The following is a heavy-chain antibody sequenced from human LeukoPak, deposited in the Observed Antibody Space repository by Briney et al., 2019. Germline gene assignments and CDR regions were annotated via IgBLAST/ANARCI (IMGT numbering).Heavy chain of an antibody. Sequence: PSETLSLTCTVSGGSISNYYWSWIRQPPEKGLEWIGYIYYTGSTNYNPSLKSRVTISVDTSKNQFSLRLSSVTAADTAVYYCARLKTDYGGNDYYFDYWGQGTLVTVSS. V-gene: IGHV4-59*08. D-gene: IGHD4-23*01. CDR1: GGSISNYY. CDR3: ARLKTDYGGNDYYFDY. CDR2: IYYTGST. J-gene: IGHJ4*02.